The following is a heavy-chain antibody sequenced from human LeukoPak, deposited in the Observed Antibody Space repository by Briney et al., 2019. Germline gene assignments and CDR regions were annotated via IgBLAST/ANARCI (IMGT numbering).Heavy chain of an antibody. CDR1: GGSISSGGYS. D-gene: IGHD5-12*01. J-gene: IGHJ4*02. Sequence: SQTLSLTCAVSGGSISSGGYSWSWIRQPPGKGLEWIGYIYHSGSTYYNPSLKSRVTISVDRSKNQFSLKLSSVTAADTAVYYCARVYGGYGVDYWGQGTLVTVSS. CDR3: ARVYGGYGVDY. CDR2: IYHSGST. V-gene: IGHV4-30-2*01.